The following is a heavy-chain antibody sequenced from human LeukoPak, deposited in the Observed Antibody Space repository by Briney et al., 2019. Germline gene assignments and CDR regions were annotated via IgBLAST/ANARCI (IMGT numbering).Heavy chain of an antibody. CDR2: ISSSSSYI. J-gene: IGHJ4*02. D-gene: IGHD3-10*01. CDR3: ARDPIYGSGSYEGDY. CDR1: GFTFSSYS. Sequence: GGSLRLSRAASGFTFSSYSMNWVRQAPGKGLEWVSSISSSSSYIYYADSVKGRFTISRDNAKNSLYLQMNSLRAEDTAVYYCARDPIYGSGSYEGDYWGQGTLVTVSS. V-gene: IGHV3-21*01.